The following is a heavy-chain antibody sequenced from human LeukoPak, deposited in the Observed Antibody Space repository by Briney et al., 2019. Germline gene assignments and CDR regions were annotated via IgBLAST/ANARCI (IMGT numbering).Heavy chain of an antibody. V-gene: IGHV3-30-3*01. Sequence: PGGSLRLSCAASGFTFSSYAMSWVRQAPGKGLEWVAVISYDGSNKYYADSVKGRFTISRDNSKNTLYLQMNSLRAEDTAVYYCARERSRGHDIWGQGTMVTVSS. J-gene: IGHJ3*02. CDR2: ISYDGSNK. CDR3: ARERSRGHDI. CDR1: GFTFSSYA. D-gene: IGHD3-10*01.